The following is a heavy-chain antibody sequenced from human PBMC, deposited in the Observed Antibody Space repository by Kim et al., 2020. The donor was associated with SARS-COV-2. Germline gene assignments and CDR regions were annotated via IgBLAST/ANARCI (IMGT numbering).Heavy chain of an antibody. V-gene: IGHV1-2*05. Sequence: ASVKVSCKASGYTFTGYYMHWVRQAPGQGLEWMGRINPNSGGTNYAQKFQGRVTMTRDTSISTAYMELSRLRSDDTVVYYCARGSVVRGVIMSYYYYGMDVCGQGTTVTVSS. J-gene: IGHJ6*02. CDR3: ARGSVVRGVIMSYYYYGMDV. D-gene: IGHD3-10*01. CDR2: INPNSGGT. CDR1: GYTFTGYY.